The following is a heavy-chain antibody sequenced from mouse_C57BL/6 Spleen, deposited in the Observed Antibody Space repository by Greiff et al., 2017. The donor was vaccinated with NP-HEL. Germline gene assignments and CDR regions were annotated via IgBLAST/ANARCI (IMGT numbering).Heavy chain of an antibody. Sequence: QVQLQQSGAELVMPGASVKLSCKASGYTFTSYWMHWVKQRPGQGLEWIGEIDPSDSYTNYNQKFKGKSTLTVDKSSSTAYMQLSSLTSEDSAVYYCARAHYGNYEGAMDYWGQGTSVTVSS. J-gene: IGHJ4*01. CDR2: IDPSDSYT. D-gene: IGHD2-1*01. CDR3: ARAHYGNYEGAMDY. V-gene: IGHV1-69*01. CDR1: GYTFTSYW.